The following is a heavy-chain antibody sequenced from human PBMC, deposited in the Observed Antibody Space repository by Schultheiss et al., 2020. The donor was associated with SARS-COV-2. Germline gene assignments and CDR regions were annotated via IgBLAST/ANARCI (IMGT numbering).Heavy chain of an antibody. CDR3: ASGWEPRGWFDP. CDR2: IYHSGST. CDR1: GYSISSGYY. V-gene: IGHV4-38-2*01. J-gene: IGHJ5*02. D-gene: IGHD1-26*01. Sequence: SETLSLTCAVSGYSISSGYYWGWIRQPPGKGLEWIGSIYHSGSTNYNPSLKSRVTISVDTSKNQFSLKLSSVTAADTAVYYCASGWEPRGWFDPWGQGTLVTVSS.